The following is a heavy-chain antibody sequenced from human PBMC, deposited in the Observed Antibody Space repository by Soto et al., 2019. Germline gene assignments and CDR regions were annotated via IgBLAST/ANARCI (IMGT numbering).Heavy chain of an antibody. V-gene: IGHV3-9*01. CDR2: ISWNGGSI. J-gene: IGHJ5*02. D-gene: IGHD2-2*01. CDR3: AKSAHCSSTSCPGSWFDH. CDR1: GFTFDDYA. Sequence: PGGVLRLSCAASGFTFDDYAMHWVRQAPGKGLEWVAGISWNGGSIYYADSVKGRFTISRDNAKNSLYLQMNSLRAEDTALYYCAKSAHCSSTSCPGSWFDHWGQGTMVTVSS.